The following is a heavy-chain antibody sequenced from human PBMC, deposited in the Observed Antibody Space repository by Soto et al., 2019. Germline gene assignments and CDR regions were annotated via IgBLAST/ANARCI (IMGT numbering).Heavy chain of an antibody. V-gene: IGHV3-30-3*01. CDR2: ISYDGSDI. J-gene: IGHJ5*02. D-gene: IGHD6-19*01. CDR1: GFMFSTYA. CDR3: ARDQGRTVTRGDWFDP. Sequence: GGSLRLSCAASGFMFSTYAMTWVSQAPGKGLEWVAVISYDGSDIYYGDSGKGRFTISRDNSRNTLYLEMNSLQTEDTAVFYCARDQGRTVTRGDWFDPWGQGTLVTVSS.